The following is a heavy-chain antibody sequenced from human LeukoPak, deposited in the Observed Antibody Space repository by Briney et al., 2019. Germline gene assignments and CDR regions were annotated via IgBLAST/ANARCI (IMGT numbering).Heavy chain of an antibody. CDR1: GLTFSSYA. CDR3: AKDLKAGIAAAGIGY. V-gene: IGHV3-23*01. J-gene: IGHJ4*02. Sequence: GGSLRLPCAASGLTFSSYAMSWVRQAPGKGLEWVSAISGSGGSTYYADSVKGRFTISRDNSKNTLYLQMNSLRAEDTAVYYCAKDLKAGIAAAGIGYWGQGTLVTVSS. D-gene: IGHD6-13*01. CDR2: ISGSGGST.